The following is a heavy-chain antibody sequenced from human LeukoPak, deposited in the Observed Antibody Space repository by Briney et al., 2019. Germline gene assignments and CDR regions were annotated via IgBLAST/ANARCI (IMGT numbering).Heavy chain of an antibody. Sequence: SETLSLTCTVSGGSISSYYWSWIRQPPGKGLEWIGYIYYSGSTNYNPSLKSRVTISVDTSKNQFSLKLSSVTAADTAVYYCARAPRYDFWSGSYFDYWGQGTLVTVSS. V-gene: IGHV4-59*01. D-gene: IGHD3-3*01. CDR2: IYYSGST. CDR1: GGSISSYY. J-gene: IGHJ4*02. CDR3: ARAPRYDFWSGSYFDY.